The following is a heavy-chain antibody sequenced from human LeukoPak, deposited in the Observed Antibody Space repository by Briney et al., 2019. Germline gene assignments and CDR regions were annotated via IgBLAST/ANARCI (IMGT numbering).Heavy chain of an antibody. J-gene: IGHJ4*02. V-gene: IGHV4-59*01. D-gene: IGHD6-25*01. Sequence: SETLSLTCTVSGGSISSYFWSWIRQPPGKGLEWIGYVYYSGSTNYNPSLKSRVTISVDTSKKQFSLKLSSATAADTAVYYCARDRLFDYWGQGTLVTVSS. CDR3: ARDRLFDY. CDR2: VYYSGST. CDR1: GGSISSYF.